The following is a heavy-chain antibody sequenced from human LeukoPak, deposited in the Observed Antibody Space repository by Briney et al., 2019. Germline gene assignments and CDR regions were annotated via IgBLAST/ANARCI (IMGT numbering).Heavy chain of an antibody. CDR3: ATSRLYCSSTSCPHYFDY. Sequence: ASVKVSCKVSGYTLTELSMHWVRQAPGNGLEWMGGFDPEDGETIYAQKFQGRVTMTEDTSTDTAYMELSSLRSEDTAVYYCATSRLYCSSTSCPHYFDYWGQGTLVTVSS. D-gene: IGHD2-2*01. CDR1: GYTLTELS. CDR2: FDPEDGET. J-gene: IGHJ4*02. V-gene: IGHV1-24*01.